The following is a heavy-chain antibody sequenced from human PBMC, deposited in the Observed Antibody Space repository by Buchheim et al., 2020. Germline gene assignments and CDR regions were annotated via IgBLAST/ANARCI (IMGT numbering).Heavy chain of an antibody. Sequence: QVQLVESGGGVVQPGRSLRRSCAASGFTFSSYGMHWVRQAPGKGLEWVAVIWYDGSNKYYADSVKGRFTISRDNSKNTLYLQMNSLRAEDTAVYYCARVRPTTGTTRYYYMDVWGKGTT. J-gene: IGHJ6*03. CDR2: IWYDGSNK. CDR3: ARVRPTTGTTRYYYMDV. V-gene: IGHV3-33*01. D-gene: IGHD1-1*01. CDR1: GFTFSSYG.